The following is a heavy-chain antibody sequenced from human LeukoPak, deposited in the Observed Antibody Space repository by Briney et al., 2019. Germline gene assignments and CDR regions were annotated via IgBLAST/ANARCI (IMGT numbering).Heavy chain of an antibody. V-gene: IGHV4-59*01. CDR3: ARVPPGYYYYMDV. CDR2: IYYSGST. CDR1: GGSISSYY. Sequence: PSETLSLTCTVSGGSISSYYWSWIRQPPGKGLEWIGYIYYSGSTNSNPSLESRVTMSVDTSKNQCSLKVSSVTAADTAVYYCARVPPGYYYYMDVWGKGTTVTVSS. J-gene: IGHJ6*03.